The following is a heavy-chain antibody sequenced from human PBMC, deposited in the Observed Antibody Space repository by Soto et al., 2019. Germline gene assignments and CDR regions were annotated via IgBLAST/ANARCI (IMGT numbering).Heavy chain of an antibody. Sequence: ASVKVSCKTSGYTFANYGIHWVRQAPGQRLEWMGWINAGNGGTKYSENFQGRVTITRDTSASTVYLGLSSLSSEDTASYYCARTGHSGSYDFWGQGTLVTVSS. CDR3: ARTGHSGSYDF. CDR2: INAGNGGT. D-gene: IGHD3-22*01. CDR1: GYTFANYG. J-gene: IGHJ4*02. V-gene: IGHV1-3*01.